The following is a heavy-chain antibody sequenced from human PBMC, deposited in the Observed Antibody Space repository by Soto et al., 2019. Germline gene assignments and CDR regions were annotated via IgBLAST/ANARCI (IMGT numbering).Heavy chain of an antibody. J-gene: IGHJ5*02. CDR3: ARLGGRAYYNSGNYLSGSWFDP. CDR2: VYYSGST. V-gene: IGHV4-39*01. Sequence: KPSETLSLTCTVSGGSVSSSSYYWGWVRQPPGKGLEWIGSVYYSGSTYYNPSLESRVTISVDKSKNQFSLKLMSLSAADTAVYYCARLGGRAYYNSGNYLSGSWFDPWGQGTLVTVSS. CDR1: GGSVSSSSYY. D-gene: IGHD3-3*01.